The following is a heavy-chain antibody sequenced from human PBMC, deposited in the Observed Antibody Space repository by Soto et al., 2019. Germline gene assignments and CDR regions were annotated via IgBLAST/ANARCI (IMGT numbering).Heavy chain of an antibody. V-gene: IGHV4-59*08. CDR2: IYYSGSS. Sequence: QVQLQESGPGLVKPSETLSLTCTVSGGSISTYYWSWIRQPPGQGLEWIGYIYYSGSSNYNPSLKSRVTISVDTSKNQFSLKLNSVTAADTAVYYCARSAVLYNWNDFDPWGQGILVTVSS. CDR1: GGSISTYY. CDR3: ARSAVLYNWNDFDP. D-gene: IGHD1-20*01. J-gene: IGHJ5*02.